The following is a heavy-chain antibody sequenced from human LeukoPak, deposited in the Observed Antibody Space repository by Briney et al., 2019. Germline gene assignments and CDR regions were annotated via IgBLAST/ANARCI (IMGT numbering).Heavy chain of an antibody. Sequence: ASVKVSCKASGGTFSSYAISWVPQAPGQGLEWMGRIIPILGIANYAQKFQGRVTITADKSTSTAYMELSSLRSEDTAVYYCARGGPYYYDSSFDYWGQGTLVTVSS. CDR3: ARGGPYYYDSSFDY. D-gene: IGHD3-22*01. V-gene: IGHV1-69*04. CDR1: GGTFSSYA. CDR2: IIPILGIA. J-gene: IGHJ4*02.